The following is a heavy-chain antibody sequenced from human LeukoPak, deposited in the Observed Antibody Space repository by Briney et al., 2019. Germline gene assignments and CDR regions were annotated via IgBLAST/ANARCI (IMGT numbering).Heavy chain of an antibody. CDR3: ARHQWHYFYYMGV. J-gene: IGHJ6*03. CDR2: IYYSGDT. D-gene: IGHD6-19*01. V-gene: IGHV4-39*01. Sequence: SETLSLTCTVSGGSISSSSYYWGWIRQPPGKGLEWIGSIYYSGDTYYNPSLKSRRVTISVDTSKNQFSLRLSSVTAADTAVYYCARHQWHYFYYMGVWGKGSTVTVAS. CDR1: GGSISSSSYY.